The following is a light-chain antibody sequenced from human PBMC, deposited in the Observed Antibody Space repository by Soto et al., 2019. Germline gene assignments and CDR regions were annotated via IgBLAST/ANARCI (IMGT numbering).Light chain of an antibody. CDR2: EGS. CDR3: CSYAGSSTSVV. J-gene: IGLJ2*01. Sequence: QSALTQPASVSGSPGQSITISCTGTSSDVGSYNLVSWYQQHPGKAPKLMIYEGSKRPSGVSNRFSGSKSGNTASLTISGLQAPDEADYYSCSYAGSSTSVVFGGGTKVTVL. CDR1: SSDVGSYNL. V-gene: IGLV2-23*01.